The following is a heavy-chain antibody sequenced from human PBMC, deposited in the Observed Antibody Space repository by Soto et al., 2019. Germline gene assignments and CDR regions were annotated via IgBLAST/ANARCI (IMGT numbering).Heavy chain of an antibody. CDR2: IYYSGST. CDR3: AQLGYCSGGSCLVGFDP. Sequence: QVQLQESGPGLVKPSLTLSLTCTVSGGSISSGDYYWSWIRQPPGKGLEWIGYIYYSGSTYYNPSLKSRVTISVDTSKNQFSLKLSSVTAADTAVYYCAQLGYCSGGSCLVGFDPWGQGTLVTVSS. J-gene: IGHJ5*02. V-gene: IGHV4-30-4*01. D-gene: IGHD2-15*01. CDR1: GGSISSGDYY.